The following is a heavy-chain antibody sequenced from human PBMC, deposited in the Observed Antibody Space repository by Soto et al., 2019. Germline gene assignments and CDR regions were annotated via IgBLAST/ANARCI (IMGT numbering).Heavy chain of an antibody. V-gene: IGHV1-8*01. Sequence: GASVKVSCKASGYTFTSYDINWVRQATGQGLEWMGWMNPNSGNTGYAQKFQGRVTMTRNTSISTAYMELSSLRSEDTAVYYCARVTYYDILTGYPDWFDPWGQGTLVTVSS. J-gene: IGHJ5*02. CDR2: MNPNSGNT. CDR1: GYTFTSYD. D-gene: IGHD3-9*01. CDR3: ARVTYYDILTGYPDWFDP.